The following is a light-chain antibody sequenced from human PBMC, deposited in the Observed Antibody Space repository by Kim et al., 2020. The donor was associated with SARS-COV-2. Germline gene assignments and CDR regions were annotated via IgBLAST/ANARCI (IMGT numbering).Light chain of an antibody. V-gene: IGLV1-47*01. CDR2: RNN. J-gene: IGLJ3*02. CDR3: AAWDDSLSVWV. Sequence: GQWVTISCSGSSSNVGSNYVYWYQQRPGTAPKLLIYRNNQRPSGVPDRCSGSKSGTSASLAISGLRSEDEADYYCAAWDDSLSVWVFGGGTQLTVL. CDR1: SSNVGSNY.